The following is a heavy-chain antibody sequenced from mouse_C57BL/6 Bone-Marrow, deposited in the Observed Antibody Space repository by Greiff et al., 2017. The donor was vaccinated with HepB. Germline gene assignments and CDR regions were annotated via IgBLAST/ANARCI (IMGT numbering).Heavy chain of an antibody. D-gene: IGHD2-1*01. CDR3: ARSGGNYEAY. V-gene: IGHV1-54*01. Sequence: QVQLQQSGAELVRPGTSVKVSCKASGYAFTNYLIDWVKQRPGQGLEWIGVINPGSGGTNYNEKFKGKATLTADKSSSTAYMQLSSLTSEDSAVYFCARSGGNYEAYWGQGTLVTVSA. J-gene: IGHJ3*01. CDR2: INPGSGGT. CDR1: GYAFTNYL.